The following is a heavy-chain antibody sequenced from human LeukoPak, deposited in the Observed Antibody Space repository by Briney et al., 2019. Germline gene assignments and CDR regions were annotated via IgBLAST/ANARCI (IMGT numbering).Heavy chain of an antibody. CDR1: GYTFTSYH. J-gene: IGHJ6*02. CDR2: ISAYNGNT. D-gene: IGHD2-8*01. Sequence: ASVKVSCKASGYTFTSYHISWVRQAPGQGLEWMGWISAYNGNTDYAQKFQGRVTMTTDTSTTTAYMELRSLRSDDTAVYYCARDDCTNGVCYSDYYYYYGMDVWGQGTTVTVSS. V-gene: IGHV1-18*01. CDR3: ARDDCTNGVCYSDYYYYYGMDV.